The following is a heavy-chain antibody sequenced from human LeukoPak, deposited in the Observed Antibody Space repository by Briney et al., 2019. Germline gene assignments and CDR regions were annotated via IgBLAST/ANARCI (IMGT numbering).Heavy chain of an antibody. CDR2: INHSGST. Sequence: KSSETLSLTCAVYGGSFSGYYWSWIRQPPGKGLEWIGEINHSGSTNYNPSLKSRVTISVDRSKNQFSLKLSSVTAADTAVYYCARGEMATIGTWGQGTLVTVSS. V-gene: IGHV4-34*01. D-gene: IGHD5-24*01. CDR3: ARGEMATIGT. J-gene: IGHJ5*02. CDR1: GGSFSGYY.